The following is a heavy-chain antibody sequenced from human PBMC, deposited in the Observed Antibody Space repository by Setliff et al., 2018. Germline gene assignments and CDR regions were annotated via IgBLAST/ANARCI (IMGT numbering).Heavy chain of an antibody. CDR3: ARGDYSNPCDY. J-gene: IGHJ4*02. Sequence: ASVKVSCKASGFVFITYAITWVRQAPGQGLEWMGLFNPSGGSTKYAEKFQGRVTLTRDTSASTVYMELSSLRSEDTAIYHCARGDYSNPCDYWGQGTLVTVSS. CDR2: FNPSGGST. V-gene: IGHV1-46*01. D-gene: IGHD4-4*01. CDR1: GFVFITYA.